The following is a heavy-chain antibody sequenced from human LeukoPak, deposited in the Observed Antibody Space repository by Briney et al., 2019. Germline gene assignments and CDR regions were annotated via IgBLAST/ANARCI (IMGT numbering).Heavy chain of an antibody. J-gene: IGHJ6*03. D-gene: IGHD2-2*02. CDR2: IYYSGST. V-gene: IGHV4-39*07. CDR1: GGSISSSSYY. CDR3: ARDQISYNYMDV. Sequence: SETLSLTCAVSGGSISSSSYYWGWLRQPPGKGLEWIGSIYYSGSTYYNPSLKSRVTISVDTSKNQFSLKLSSVTAADTAVYYCARDQISYNYMDVWGKGTTVTVSS.